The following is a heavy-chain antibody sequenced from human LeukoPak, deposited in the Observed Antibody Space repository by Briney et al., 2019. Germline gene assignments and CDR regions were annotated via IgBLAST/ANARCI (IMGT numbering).Heavy chain of an antibody. D-gene: IGHD4/OR15-4a*01. J-gene: IGHJ4*02. Sequence: GRSLRLSCAVSGFTFRNHGMHWVRQAPGKGLEWVAIIWYDGSNAYYADSVKDRFTVSRDNSKKVLYLQMNSLRVEDTAVYYCARDRGAGKYYDYWGQGTQVTVSS. CDR1: GFTFRNHG. CDR3: ARDRGAGKYYDY. CDR2: IWYDGSNA. V-gene: IGHV3-33*01.